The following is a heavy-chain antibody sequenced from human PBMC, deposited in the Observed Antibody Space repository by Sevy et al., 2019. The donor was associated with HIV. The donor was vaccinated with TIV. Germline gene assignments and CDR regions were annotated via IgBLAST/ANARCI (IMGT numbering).Heavy chain of an antibody. V-gene: IGHV3-13*01. Sequence: GGSLRLSCAASGFSFSSYDMHWVCQATGKGLEWVSSIGSAGDTYYPGSVKGRFTISRENAKNSLYLQVKSLRAGDTAVYYCARGGYGSRSFYPYYYYGMDVWGQGTTVTVSS. CDR1: GFSFSSYD. D-gene: IGHD3-10*01. J-gene: IGHJ6*02. CDR2: IGSAGDT. CDR3: ARGGYGSRSFYPYYYYGMDV.